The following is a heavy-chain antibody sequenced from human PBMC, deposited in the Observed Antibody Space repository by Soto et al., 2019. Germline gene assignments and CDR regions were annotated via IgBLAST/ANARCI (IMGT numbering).Heavy chain of an antibody. CDR3: AKGTAPLVCVDD. D-gene: IGHD2-2*01. CDR2: ISGSGGST. J-gene: IGHJ4*02. V-gene: IGHV3-23*01. Sequence: AGSLRLCCTASGFTVFSYAMTGVRKAPGKGLEWVASISGSGGSTYYADSVKGRFTISKDNSHNTLYVQMNSLRAEDTAVYFCAKGTAPLVCVDDRGQETLVAFSS. CDR1: GFTVFSYA.